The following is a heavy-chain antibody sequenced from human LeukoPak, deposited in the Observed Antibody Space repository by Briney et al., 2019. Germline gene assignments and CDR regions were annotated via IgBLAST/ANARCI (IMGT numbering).Heavy chain of an antibody. Sequence: PGGSLRLSCAASGFTFSIYSMNWVRQAPGKGLEWVSFISGSSSSTFYADSVKGRFTVSRDNAKNSLYLQMNSLRDEDTAVYYCVRNPGGIGDYWGQGTLVTVSS. J-gene: IGHJ4*02. V-gene: IGHV3-48*02. CDR2: ISGSSSST. CDR1: GFTFSIYS. D-gene: IGHD4-23*01. CDR3: VRNPGGIGDY.